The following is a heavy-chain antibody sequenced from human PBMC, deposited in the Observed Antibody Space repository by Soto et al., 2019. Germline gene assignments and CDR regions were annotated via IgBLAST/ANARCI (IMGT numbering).Heavy chain of an antibody. D-gene: IGHD4-17*01. CDR2: INHSGST. Sequence: PSETLSLTCAFYGGSFSGYYWSWIRQPPGKGLEWIGEINHSGSTNYNPSLKSRVTISVDTSKNQFSLKLSSVTAADTAVYYCARLKRAGEYYYYYYMDVWGKGTTVTVSS. J-gene: IGHJ6*03. CDR3: ARLKRAGEYYYYYYMDV. V-gene: IGHV4-34*01. CDR1: GGSFSGYY.